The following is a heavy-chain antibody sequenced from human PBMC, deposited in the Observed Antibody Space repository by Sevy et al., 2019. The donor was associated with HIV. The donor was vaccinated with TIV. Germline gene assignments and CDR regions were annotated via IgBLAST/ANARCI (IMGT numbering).Heavy chain of an antibody. J-gene: IGHJ5*02. CDR1: GFTFSDYY. V-gene: IGHV3-11*01. Sequence: GGSLRLSCAASGFTFSDYYMSWIRQAPGKGLEWVSYISSSGSTIYYADSVKGRFTISRDNAKNSLYLQMNGLRAEDTAVYYCARVSSGYYNWFDPWGQGTLVTVSS. CDR3: ARVSSGYYNWFDP. D-gene: IGHD3-22*01. CDR2: ISSSGSTI.